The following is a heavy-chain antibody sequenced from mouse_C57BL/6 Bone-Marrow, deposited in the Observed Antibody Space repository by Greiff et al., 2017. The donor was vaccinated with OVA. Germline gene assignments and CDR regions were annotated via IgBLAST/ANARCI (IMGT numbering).Heavy chain of an antibody. CDR2: IWWDDDK. V-gene: IGHV8-8*01. CDR3: ARLWLRRGGYYLDY. D-gene: IGHD2-2*01. CDR1: GFSLSTFGMG. Sequence: QVTLKESGPGILQPSQTLSLTCSFSGFSLSTFGMGVGWIRQPSGKGLEWLAHIWWDDDKYYNPALKSRLTISKDTSKNQVFLKIANVDTADTATDYCARLWLRRGGYYLDYWGQGTTLTVSS. J-gene: IGHJ2*01.